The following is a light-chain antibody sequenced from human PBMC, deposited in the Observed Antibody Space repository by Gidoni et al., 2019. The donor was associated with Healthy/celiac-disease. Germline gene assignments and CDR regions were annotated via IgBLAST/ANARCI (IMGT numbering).Light chain of an antibody. CDR2: GAS. V-gene: IGKV3-20*01. J-gene: IGKJ4*01. CDR1: QSVSSSY. Sequence: EIVLTQSPGTLSLSPGERATLSCRASQSVSSSYLAWYQQTPGQAPRLLIYGASSRATGIPDRFSGSWSGTDFTLTISRLEPEDFAVYYCQQYGSPSLTFGGGTKVEIK. CDR3: QQYGSPSLT.